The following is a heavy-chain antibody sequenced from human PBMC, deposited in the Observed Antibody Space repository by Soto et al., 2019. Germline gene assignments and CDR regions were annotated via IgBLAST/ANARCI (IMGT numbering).Heavy chain of an antibody. CDR2: ISAYNGNT. CDR1: GYAFTSYG. D-gene: IGHD3-3*01. CDR3: ARVYYDFWSGSDDYYYYYYMDV. Sequence: QVQLVQSGAEVKKPGASVKVSCKASGYAFTSYGISWVRQAPGQGLEWMGWISAYNGNTNYAQKLQGRVTMTTDTSTSTAYMELRSLRSDDTAVYYCARVYYDFWSGSDDYYYYYYMDVWGKGTTVTVSS. J-gene: IGHJ6*03. V-gene: IGHV1-18*01.